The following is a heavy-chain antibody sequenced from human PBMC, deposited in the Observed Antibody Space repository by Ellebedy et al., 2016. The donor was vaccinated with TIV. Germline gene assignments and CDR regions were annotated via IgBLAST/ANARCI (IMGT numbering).Heavy chain of an antibody. V-gene: IGHV4-4*02. J-gene: IGHJ5*02. CDR3: ARGDPSTPIDP. Sequence: MPGGSLRLSCAVSGGSISSTNWWSWVRQPPGKGLEWIGEIYHSGSTNYNPSLKSRATISIDKSKNQFSLKLTSVTAADTAVYYCARGDPSTPIDPWGQGMLVTVSS. D-gene: IGHD3-16*01. CDR2: IYHSGST. CDR1: GGSISSTNW.